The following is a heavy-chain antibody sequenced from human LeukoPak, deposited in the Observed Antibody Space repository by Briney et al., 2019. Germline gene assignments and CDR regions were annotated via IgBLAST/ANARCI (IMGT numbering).Heavy chain of an antibody. CDR2: ISSSGSTI. V-gene: IGHV3-48*04. J-gene: IGHJ6*03. CDR1: GFTFTSYA. D-gene: IGHD6-13*01. CDR3: ARDSTVWAAAGTGKYYYYYYMDV. Sequence: PGGSLRLSCAASGFTFTSYAMSWVRQAPGKGLEWVSYISSSGSTIYYADSVKGRFTISRDNAKNSLYLQMNSLRAEDTAVYYCARDSTVWAAAGTGKYYYYYYMDVWGKGTTVTVSS.